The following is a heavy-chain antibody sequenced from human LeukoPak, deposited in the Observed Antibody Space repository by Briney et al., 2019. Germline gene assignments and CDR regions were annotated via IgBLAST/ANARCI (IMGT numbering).Heavy chain of an antibody. CDR2: IYPGDPDT. D-gene: IGHD3-22*01. V-gene: IGHV5-51*01. CDR1: GYSFTSYW. J-gene: IGHJ4*02. CDR3: ARLAYYYDSSGYGYFDY. Sequence: GESLKISCKGSGYSFTSYWIGWVRQMPGKGLGWMGIIYPGDPDTRYSPSFQGQVTISADKSISTAYQQWSSLKASDTAMYYCARLAYYYDSSGYGYFDYWGQGTLVTVSS.